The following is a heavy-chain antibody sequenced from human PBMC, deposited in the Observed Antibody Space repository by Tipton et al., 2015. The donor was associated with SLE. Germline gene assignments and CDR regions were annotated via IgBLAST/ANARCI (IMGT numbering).Heavy chain of an antibody. CDR3: ARDRADYANNWLAP. CDR2: ISGYNGNT. Sequence: QVQLVQSGAEVKKAGASVKVSCKATGYTLRNYGVTWVRQAPGQGLEWMGWISGYNGNTKYAEKFQGRVTMTTDTSTNTAYMELRILRFDDTALYYCARDRADYANNWLAPWGQGTLVTVSA. J-gene: IGHJ5*02. V-gene: IGHV1-18*04. D-gene: IGHD4-17*01. CDR1: GYTLRNYG.